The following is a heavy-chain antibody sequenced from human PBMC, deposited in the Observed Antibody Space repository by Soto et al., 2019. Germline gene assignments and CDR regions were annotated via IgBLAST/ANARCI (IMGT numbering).Heavy chain of an antibody. V-gene: IGHV3-15*07. D-gene: IGHD2-15*01. J-gene: IGHJ4*02. CDR3: ARDSSGGSGQSDY. CDR1: GFTFSNAW. Sequence: GGSLRLSCAASGFTFSNAWINWVRQAPGKGLEWVGRIKSKTDGGKTDFAAPVKGRFAISRDDSKNMVYLQMNSLKTEDTGVYYCARDSSGGSGQSDYWGQGTLVTVSS. CDR2: IKSKTDGGKT.